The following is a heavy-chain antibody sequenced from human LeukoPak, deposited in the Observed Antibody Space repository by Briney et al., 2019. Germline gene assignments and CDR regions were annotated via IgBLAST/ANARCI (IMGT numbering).Heavy chain of an antibody. J-gene: IGHJ4*02. D-gene: IGHD5-18*01. CDR3: ARDGLSVDTAMGQDY. CDR1: GFTFSSYW. V-gene: IGHV3-7*01. Sequence: PGGSLRLSCAASGFTFSSYWMSWVRQAPGKGLEWVANIKQDGSEKYYVDSVKGRFTISRDNAKNSLYLQMNSLRAEDTAVYYCARDGLSVDTAMGQDYWGQGTLVTVSS. CDR2: IKQDGSEK.